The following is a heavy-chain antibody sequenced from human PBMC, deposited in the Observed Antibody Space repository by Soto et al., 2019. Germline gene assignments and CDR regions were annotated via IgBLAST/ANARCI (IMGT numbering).Heavy chain of an antibody. Sequence: GGSLRLSCAASGFTFSSYAMSWVRQAPGRGLEWVSAISGSGGSTYYADSVKGRFTISRDNSKNTLYLQMNSLRAEDTAVYYWGKRIGPTGPAYGARGPLVTVPS. CDR3: GKRIGPTGPAY. J-gene: IGHJ4*02. CDR2: ISGSGGST. D-gene: IGHD2-15*01. CDR1: GFTFSSYA. V-gene: IGHV3-23*01.